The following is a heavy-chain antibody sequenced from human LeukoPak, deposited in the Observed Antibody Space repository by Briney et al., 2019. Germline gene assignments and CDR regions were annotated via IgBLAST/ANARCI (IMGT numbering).Heavy chain of an antibody. CDR2: IIPILGIA. V-gene: IGHV1-69*04. D-gene: IGHD6-13*01. CDR1: GGTFSSYA. J-gene: IGHJ4*02. CDR3: ARRIAAAVTGFDY. Sequence: SVAVSCKASGGTFSSYAISWVRQAPGQGLEWMGRIIPILGIANYAQKFQGRVTITADKSTSTAYMELSSLRSEDTAVYYCARRIAAAVTGFDYWGQGTLVTGSS.